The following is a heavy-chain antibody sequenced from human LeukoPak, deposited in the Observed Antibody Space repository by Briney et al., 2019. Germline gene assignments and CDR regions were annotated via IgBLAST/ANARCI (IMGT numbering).Heavy chain of an antibody. J-gene: IGHJ4*02. CDR3: ARHYISVSARDY. CDR2: IYYSGST. Sequence: PSETLSLTCTVSGGSISSYYWSWIRQPPGKGLEWIGYIYYSGSTNYNPSLKSRVTISVDTSKNQFSLKLSSVTAADTAVYYCARHYISVSARDYWGQGTLVTVSS. CDR1: GGSISSYY. V-gene: IGHV4-59*08. D-gene: IGHD6-19*01.